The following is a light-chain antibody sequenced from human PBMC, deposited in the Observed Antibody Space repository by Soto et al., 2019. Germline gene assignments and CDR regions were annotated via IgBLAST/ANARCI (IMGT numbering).Light chain of an antibody. Sequence: TVTTQSPSTLSVSQGDKANLSCRASQSVDSTKAWYQQKPGQAPRLLIYGASTRATGIPARFSGSGSGIEFNLTISSLQSEDFAIYYCQQRNKWPRTFGQGTKVDIK. J-gene: IGKJ1*01. CDR3: QQRNKWPRT. CDR1: QSVDST. V-gene: IGKV3D-15*01. CDR2: GAS.